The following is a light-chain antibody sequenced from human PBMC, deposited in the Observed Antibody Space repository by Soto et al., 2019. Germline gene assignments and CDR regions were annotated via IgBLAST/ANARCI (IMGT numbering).Light chain of an antibody. J-gene: IGLJ1*01. CDR3: QAWDSSTDV. CDR2: QDS. Sequence: SYELTQPPSVSVSPGQTASITCSGDKLGDKYACWYQQKPGQSPVLVIYQDSKRPSGIPERFSGSNSGNTATLTISGTQAMDEADYYCQAWDSSTDVFGTGTKATVL. CDR1: KLGDKY. V-gene: IGLV3-1*01.